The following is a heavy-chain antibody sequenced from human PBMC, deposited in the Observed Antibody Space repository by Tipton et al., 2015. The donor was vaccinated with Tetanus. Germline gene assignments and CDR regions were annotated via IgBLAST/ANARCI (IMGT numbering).Heavy chain of an antibody. D-gene: IGHD3-10*01. CDR3: ARDRGVRGGYYYYHGMDV. CDR2: VFRSGSA. Sequence: TLSLTCAVSGASISSLYSWSWTRQPPGKGLEWIGYVFRSGSADYNPSLKSRVNISLDRSENQISLMLTSVTAADTAVYYCARDRGVRGGYYYYHGMDVWGQGTTVTVSS. J-gene: IGHJ6*02. V-gene: IGHV4-30-2*01. CDR1: GASISSLYS.